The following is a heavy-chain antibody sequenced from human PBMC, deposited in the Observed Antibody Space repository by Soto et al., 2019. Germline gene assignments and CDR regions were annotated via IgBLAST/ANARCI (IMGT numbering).Heavy chain of an antibody. D-gene: IGHD2-8*01. CDR2: MNPNSGNT. CDR3: ASGTDYCTNGVCYQTENY. CDR1: GYTFTSYD. Sequence: ASVKVSCKASGYTFTSYDINWVRQATGQGLEWMGWMNPNSGNTGYAQKFQGRVTMTRNTSISTAYMELSSLRPEDTAVYYCASGTDYCTNGVCYQTENYWGQGTLVTVSS. J-gene: IGHJ4*02. V-gene: IGHV1-8*01.